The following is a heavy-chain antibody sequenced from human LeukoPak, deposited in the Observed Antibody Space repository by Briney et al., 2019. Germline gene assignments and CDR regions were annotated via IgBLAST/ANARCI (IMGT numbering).Heavy chain of an antibody. D-gene: IGHD5-18*01. V-gene: IGHV3-30-3*01. Sequence: PGGSLRLSCAASGFTFSSYAMHWVRQAPGKGLEWVALISYDGSNKYYADSVKGRFTISRDNSKKTLYLQMNSLRPEDTAVYYCASSGYGYGYCVYWGQGTLVTVSS. CDR3: ASSGYGYGYCVY. J-gene: IGHJ4*02. CDR1: GFTFSSYA. CDR2: ISYDGSNK.